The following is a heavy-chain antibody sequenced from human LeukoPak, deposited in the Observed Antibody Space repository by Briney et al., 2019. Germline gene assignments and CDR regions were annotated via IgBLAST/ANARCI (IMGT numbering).Heavy chain of an antibody. CDR2: ISGSGGST. CDR1: GFTFSSYA. D-gene: IGHD3-3*01. V-gene: IGHV3-23*01. Sequence: GGSLRLSCAASGFTFSSYAMSWVRQAPGKGLEWVSAISGSGGSTYYADSVKGRFTISGDNSKNTLYLQMNSLRAEDTAVYYCAKDVRAYYDFWSGHGGDYWGQGTLVTVSS. CDR3: AKDVRAYYDFWSGHGGDY. J-gene: IGHJ4*02.